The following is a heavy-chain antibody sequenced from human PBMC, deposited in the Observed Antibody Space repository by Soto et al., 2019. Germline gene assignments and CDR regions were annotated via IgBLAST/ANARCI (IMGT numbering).Heavy chain of an antibody. CDR2: ISGSGGST. V-gene: IGHV3-23*01. J-gene: IGHJ5*02. CDR3: ASDVYGSGSYYTNWFDP. D-gene: IGHD3-10*01. Sequence: GGSLRLSCAASGFTFSSYAMSWVRQAPGKGLEWVSAISGSGGSTYYADSVKGRFTISRDNSKDTLYLQMNSLRAEDTAVYYCASDVYGSGSYYTNWFDPWGQGTLVTVSS. CDR1: GFTFSSYA.